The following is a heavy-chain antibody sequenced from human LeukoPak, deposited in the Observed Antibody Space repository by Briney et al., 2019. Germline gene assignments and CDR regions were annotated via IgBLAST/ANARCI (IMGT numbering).Heavy chain of an antibody. V-gene: IGHV1-2*02. D-gene: IGHD1-26*01. CDR1: GYTFTGYY. CDR2: INPNSGGT. CDR3: ARAVHPGVGATDAFDI. Sequence: GASVKVSCKASGYTFTGYYMHWVRQAPGQGLEWMGWINPNSGGTNYAQKFQGRVTMTRDTSISTAYMELSRLRSDDTAVYYCARAVHPGVGATDAFDIWGQGTMVTVSS. J-gene: IGHJ3*02.